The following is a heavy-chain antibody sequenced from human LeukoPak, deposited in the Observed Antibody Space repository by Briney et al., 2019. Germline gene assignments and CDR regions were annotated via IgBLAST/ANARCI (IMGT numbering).Heavy chain of an antibody. Sequence: SETLSLTCTVSGGSISSYYWSWIRQPPGKGLEWIGYIYYSGSTYYNPSLKSRVTISVDTSKNQFSLKLSSVTAADTAVYYCARVVRRYYDSSGFFDYWGQGTLVTVSS. CDR2: IYYSGST. V-gene: IGHV4-59*06. D-gene: IGHD3-22*01. CDR3: ARVVRRYYDSSGFFDY. J-gene: IGHJ4*02. CDR1: GGSISSYY.